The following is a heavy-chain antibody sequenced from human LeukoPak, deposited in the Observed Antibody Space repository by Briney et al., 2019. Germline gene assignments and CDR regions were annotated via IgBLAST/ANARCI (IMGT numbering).Heavy chain of an antibody. CDR3: ARDYCSSTSCLFDY. CDR1: GGTFSNYG. CDR2: IIPIFGTT. V-gene: IGHV1-69*13. J-gene: IGHJ4*02. D-gene: IGHD2-2*01. Sequence: ASVKVSCKASGGTFSNYGITWVRQAPGQGLEWMGGIIPIFGTTNIARNFQDRVTITADESTTTAYMELSSLRSEDTAVYYCARDYCSSTSCLFDYWGQGTLVTVSS.